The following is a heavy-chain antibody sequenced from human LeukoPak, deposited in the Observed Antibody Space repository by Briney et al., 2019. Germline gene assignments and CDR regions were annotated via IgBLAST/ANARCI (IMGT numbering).Heavy chain of an antibody. J-gene: IGHJ1*01. CDR1: GGSISSYY. D-gene: IGHD1-26*01. Sequence: SETLSLTCTVSGGSISSYYWSWIRQSPGKGLECIGYIHYTGSTNYNPSLKSRVTISVETSKNQFSLRLSSVTAADTAVYYCARDYRLTQIQYWGQGTLVTVSS. V-gene: IGHV4-59*12. CDR2: IHYTGST. CDR3: ARDYRLTQIQY.